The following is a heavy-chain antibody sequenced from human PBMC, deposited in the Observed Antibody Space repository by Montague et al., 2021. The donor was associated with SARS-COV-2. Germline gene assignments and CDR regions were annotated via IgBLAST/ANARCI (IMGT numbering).Heavy chain of an antibody. CDR1: GFTFSYYA. CDR3: AKAHYYDSSGYYF. CDR2: ISGSGGTT. D-gene: IGHD3-22*01. V-gene: IGHV3-23*01. J-gene: IGHJ4*02. Sequence: SLRLSCAASGFTFSYYAMSWVRQAPGKGLEWVSTISGSGGTTYYAASVKGRFTISRDNSKNTLYLRMNSLRAEDTAVYYCAKAHYYDSSGYYFWGRGTLVNVSS.